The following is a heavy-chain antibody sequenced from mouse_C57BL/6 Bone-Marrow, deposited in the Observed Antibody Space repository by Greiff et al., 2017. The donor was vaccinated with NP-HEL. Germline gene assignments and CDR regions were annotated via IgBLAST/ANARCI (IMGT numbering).Heavy chain of an antibody. Sequence: VQLQQPGAELVKPGASVKLSCKASGYTFTSYWMHWVKQRPGQGLEWIGMIHPNSGSTNYNEKFKSKATLTVDKSSSTAYMQLSSLTSEDSAVYYCAILDSPYYYAMDYWGQGTSVTVSS. J-gene: IGHJ4*01. V-gene: IGHV1-64*01. CDR3: AILDSPYYYAMDY. CDR1: GYTFTSYW. CDR2: IHPNSGST. D-gene: IGHD3-2*01.